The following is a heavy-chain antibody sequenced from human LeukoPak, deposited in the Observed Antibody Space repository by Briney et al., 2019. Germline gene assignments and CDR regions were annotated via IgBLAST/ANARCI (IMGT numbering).Heavy chain of an antibody. CDR1: GFIASSNY. V-gene: IGHV3-53*01. Sequence: GGSLRLTCVVSGFIASSNYMSWVRQAPGKGLEWISLIYSGGTTHYADSVMGRFTISRDNSKTTLFLQMNSLKAEDTAVYYCATGGRSGVTLEQWGQGTLVTVSS. J-gene: IGHJ4*02. D-gene: IGHD1/OR15-1a*01. CDR3: ATGGRSGVTLEQ. CDR2: IYSGGTT.